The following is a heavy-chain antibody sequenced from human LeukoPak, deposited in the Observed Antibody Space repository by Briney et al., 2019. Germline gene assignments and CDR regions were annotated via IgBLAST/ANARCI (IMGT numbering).Heavy chain of an antibody. V-gene: IGHV3-23*01. D-gene: IGHD3-10*01. CDR2: ISTGGSR. Sequence: LAGGSLRLSCAASGFSFGNYAMNWVRQAPGKGLEWVSGISTGGSRYYADSVKGRFSISRDNSKNTLYLQMNSLGVEDTAVYSCAKVLSRQYGSGSYPFDYWGQGTLVTVSS. J-gene: IGHJ4*02. CDR1: GFSFGNYA. CDR3: AKVLSRQYGSGSYPFDY.